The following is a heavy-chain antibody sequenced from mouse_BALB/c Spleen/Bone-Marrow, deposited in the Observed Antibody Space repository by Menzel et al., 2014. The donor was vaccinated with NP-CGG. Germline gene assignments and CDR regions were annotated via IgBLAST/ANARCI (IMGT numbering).Heavy chain of an antibody. V-gene: IGHV2-9*02. Sequence: QVQLQQSGPGLVAPSQSLSITCTVSGFSLTGYGVHWVRQPPGKGLEWLGVIWAGGSTNYNSALMSRLSISKDNSKSQVFLKMNSLQTDDTAMYYYARDRGFGYDRTMDSWGQGTSVTVSS. CDR1: GFSLTGYG. D-gene: IGHD2-2*01. CDR3: ARDRGFGYDRTMDS. CDR2: IWAGGST. J-gene: IGHJ4*01.